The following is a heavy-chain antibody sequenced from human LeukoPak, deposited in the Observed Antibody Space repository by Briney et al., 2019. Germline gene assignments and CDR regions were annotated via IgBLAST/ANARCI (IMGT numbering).Heavy chain of an antibody. CDR2: MYTSGST. V-gene: IGHV4-61*02. CDR1: GGSISSGSYY. CDR3: AISYYYDSSGYSHHLIDAFDI. D-gene: IGHD3-22*01. J-gene: IGHJ3*02. Sequence: PSQTLSLTCTVSGGSISSGSYYWSWIRQPAGKGLEWIGRMYTSGSTNYNPSLKGRVSISVDTSKNQFSLKLSSVTAADTAVYYCAISYYYDSSGYSHHLIDAFDIWGQGTMVTVSS.